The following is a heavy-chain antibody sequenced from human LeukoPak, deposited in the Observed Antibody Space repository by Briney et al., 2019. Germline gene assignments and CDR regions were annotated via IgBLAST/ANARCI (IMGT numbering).Heavy chain of an antibody. CDR1: GYSISSGYY. D-gene: IGHD2-2*03. V-gene: IGHV4-38-2*02. CDR2: INHSRTT. Sequence: SETLSLTCTVSGYSISSGYYWGWIRQPPGKGLEWIGEINHSRTTNYNPSLKSRVTISVDMSKNQFSLKLTSVTAADTAVYYCARFAGLDNYFDYWGQGTLVIVSS. J-gene: IGHJ4*02. CDR3: ARFAGLDNYFDY.